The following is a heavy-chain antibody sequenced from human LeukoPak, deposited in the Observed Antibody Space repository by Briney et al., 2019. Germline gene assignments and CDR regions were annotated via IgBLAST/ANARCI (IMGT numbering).Heavy chain of an antibody. J-gene: IGHJ4*02. D-gene: IGHD3-3*01. CDR1: GFTFSSYA. CDR2: ISGSGGST. Sequence: GGSLRLSCAASGFTFSSYAMSWVRQAPGKGLEWVSAISGSGGSTYHADSVKGRFTISRDNAKNSLYLQMNSLRAEDTAVYYCARGCRYDFWSGSPPYYFDYWGQGTLVTVSS. V-gene: IGHV3-23*01. CDR3: ARGCRYDFWSGSPPYYFDY.